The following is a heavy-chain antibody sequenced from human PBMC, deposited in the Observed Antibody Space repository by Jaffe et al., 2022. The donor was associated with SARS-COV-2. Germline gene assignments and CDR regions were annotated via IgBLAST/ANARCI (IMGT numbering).Heavy chain of an antibody. CDR3: ARCGATYWWYFDL. Sequence: QVQLQESGPGLVKPSETLSLTCTVSGGSISSYYWSWIRQPPGKGLEWIGYIYYSGSTNYNPSLKSRVTISVDTSKNQFSLKLSSVTAADTAVYYCARCGATYWWYFDLWGRGTLVTVSS. CDR2: IYYSGST. CDR1: GGSISSYY. V-gene: IGHV4-59*01. J-gene: IGHJ2*01. D-gene: IGHD2-8*02.